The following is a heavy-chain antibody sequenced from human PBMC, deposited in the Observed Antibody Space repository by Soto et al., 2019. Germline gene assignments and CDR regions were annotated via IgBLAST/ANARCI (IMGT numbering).Heavy chain of an antibody. V-gene: IGHV4-31*03. Sequence: PSETLSLTCTVSGYSISSGGYYYSWIRQHPGEGLEWIGYIYYSGNTYYNPSLKSRVTISVDTSKNQFSLKLSSVTAADTAVYYCARESRQYSRMNWFDPWGPGTLVTVSS. CDR3: ARESRQYSRMNWFDP. CDR1: GYSISSGGYY. CDR2: IYYSGNT. J-gene: IGHJ5*02. D-gene: IGHD2-21*01.